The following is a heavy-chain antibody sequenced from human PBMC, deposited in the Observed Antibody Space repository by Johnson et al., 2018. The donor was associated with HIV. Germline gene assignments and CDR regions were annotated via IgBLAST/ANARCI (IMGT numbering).Heavy chain of an antibody. J-gene: IGHJ3*02. Sequence: VLLVESGGGLVKPGGSLRLSCGASGFTFSNAWMSWVRQAPGKGLEWVGRIKSKTDGGTTDYAAPVKGRFTISRDDSKNTLYLQMNSLRAEDTAVYYCASSWGNAFDIWGQGTMVTVSS. V-gene: IGHV3-15*01. D-gene: IGHD7-27*01. CDR3: ASSWGNAFDI. CDR1: GFTFSNAW. CDR2: IKSKTDGGTT.